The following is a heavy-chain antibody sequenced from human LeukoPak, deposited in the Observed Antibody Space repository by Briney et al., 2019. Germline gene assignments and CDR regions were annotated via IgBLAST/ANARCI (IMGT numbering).Heavy chain of an antibody. V-gene: IGHV1-46*01. CDR2: INPSGGST. J-gene: IGHJ4*02. CDR1: GFTFTSYY. D-gene: IGHD5-18*01. CDR3: ARDGGDTPFDY. Sequence: ASVKVSCKASGFTFTSYYMHWVRQAPGQGLEWMGIINPSGGSTSYAQKFQGRVTMTRDTSTSTAYMELSSLRSEDTAVYYCARDGGDTPFDYWGQGTLVTVSS.